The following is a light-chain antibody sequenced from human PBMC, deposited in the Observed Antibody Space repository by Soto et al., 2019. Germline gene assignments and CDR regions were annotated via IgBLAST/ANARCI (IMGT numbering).Light chain of an antibody. Sequence: DIQMTQSPSSLSASVGDRVTITCRASQGIIDYVAWFQQKPGKAPNLLIYAASTLQSGVPSRFRGSGSGTDFTLTIISLQPEDVGTYYCQNYNTAPQTFGQGTKVEIK. V-gene: IGKV1-27*01. CDR3: QNYNTAPQT. CDR2: AAS. CDR1: QGIIDY. J-gene: IGKJ1*01.